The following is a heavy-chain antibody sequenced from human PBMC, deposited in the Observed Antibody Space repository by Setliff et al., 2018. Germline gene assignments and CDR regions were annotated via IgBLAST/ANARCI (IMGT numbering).Heavy chain of an antibody. J-gene: IGHJ4*02. CDR3: ARDGGEY. V-gene: IGHV3-7*01. CDR1: GFTFSNYW. D-gene: IGHD3-16*01. Sequence: GGSLRLSCAASGFTFSNYWMSWVRQAPGKGLEWVANIKQDGSEKYYVDSVKGRFTISRDNAKNSLYLQMNSLRAEDMAVYYCARDGGEYWGQGTLVTVSS. CDR2: IKQDGSEK.